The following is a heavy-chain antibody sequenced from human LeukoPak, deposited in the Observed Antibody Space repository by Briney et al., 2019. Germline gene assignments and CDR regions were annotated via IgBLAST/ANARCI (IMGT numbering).Heavy chain of an antibody. CDR2: ISGDGGST. Sequence: GGSLSLFCAVSGHITDDYAILWVRQAPGKGLEWVSLISGDGGSTFYADSVRGRFTISRDNSKNSLSLQMSSVRSEDTALYFSARESERSGWYDYWGQGTLVTVSS. CDR1: GHITDDYA. J-gene: IGHJ4*02. V-gene: IGHV3-43*02. CDR3: ARESERSGWYDY. D-gene: IGHD6-13*01.